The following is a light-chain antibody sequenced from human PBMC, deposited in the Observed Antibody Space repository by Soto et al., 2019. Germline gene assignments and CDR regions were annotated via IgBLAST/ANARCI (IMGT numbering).Light chain of an antibody. CDR2: DNN. V-gene: IGLV1-51*01. CDR3: GTWDDNLTAV. CDR1: SSNVGSNY. Sequence: QSVLTQPPSVSAAPGQKVTISCSGSSSNVGSNYVSWYQQLPGTAPKLRIYDNNKRPSGIPDRFSGSKSGASATLGITGLQTGDDADYYCGTWDDNLTAVFGGGTQLTVL. J-gene: IGLJ2*01.